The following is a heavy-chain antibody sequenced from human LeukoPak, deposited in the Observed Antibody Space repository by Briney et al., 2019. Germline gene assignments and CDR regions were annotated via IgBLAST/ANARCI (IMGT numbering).Heavy chain of an antibody. Sequence: PGGSLRLSCAASGFTFSRYEMNWVRQAPGKGLEWLSYIGVSGNTIYYADSVKGRFTISRDNAKNSLYLQMNSLRAEDTAVYYCARTHYYYYYMDVWGKGTTVTVSS. CDR1: GFTFSRYE. CDR3: ARTHYYYYYMDV. CDR2: IGVSGNTI. V-gene: IGHV3-48*03. J-gene: IGHJ6*03.